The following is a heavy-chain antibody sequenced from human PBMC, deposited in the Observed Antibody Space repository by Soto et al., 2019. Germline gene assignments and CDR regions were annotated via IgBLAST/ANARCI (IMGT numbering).Heavy chain of an antibody. J-gene: IGHJ4*02. CDR2: IYYSGST. V-gene: IGHV4-59*01. D-gene: IGHD2-2*01. CDR1: GGSISSYY. CDR3: ARVLYCSSTSCFPYYFDY. Sequence: PSETLSLTCTVSGGSISSYYWSWIRQPPGKGLEWIGYIYYSGSTNYNPSLKSRVTISVDTSKNQFSLKLSSVTAADTAVYYCARVLYCSSTSCFPYYFDYWGQGTLVTVSS.